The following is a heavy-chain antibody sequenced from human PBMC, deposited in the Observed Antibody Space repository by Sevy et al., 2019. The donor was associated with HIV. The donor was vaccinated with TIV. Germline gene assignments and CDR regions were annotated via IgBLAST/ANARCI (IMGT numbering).Heavy chain of an antibody. CDR2: IYYSGST. Sequence: LSLTCTVSGGSISSSSYYWGWIRQPPGKGLEWIGSIYYSGSTYYNPSLKSRVTISVDTSKNQFSLKLSSVTAADTAVYYCARRLAVARGFDYWGQGTLVTVSS. CDR3: ARRLAVARGFDY. V-gene: IGHV4-39*01. J-gene: IGHJ4*02. D-gene: IGHD6-19*01. CDR1: GGSISSSSYY.